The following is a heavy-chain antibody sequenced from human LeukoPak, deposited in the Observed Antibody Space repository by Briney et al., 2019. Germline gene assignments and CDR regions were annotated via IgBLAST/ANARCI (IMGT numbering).Heavy chain of an antibody. CDR2: IKQDGGEK. D-gene: IGHD3-3*01. CDR1: GFTFSSYG. J-gene: IGHJ4*02. CDR3: ARDSFSAFWSGYSPFDY. Sequence: GGSLRLSCAASGFTFSSYGMHWVRQAPGKGLEWVANIKQDGGEKYYVDSVEGRFTISRDNAKNSLYLQMNSLRAEDTAVYYCARDSFSAFWSGYSPFDYWGQGTLVTVSS. V-gene: IGHV3-7*01.